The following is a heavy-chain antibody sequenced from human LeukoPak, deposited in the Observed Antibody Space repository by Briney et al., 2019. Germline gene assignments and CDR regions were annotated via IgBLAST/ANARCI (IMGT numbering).Heavy chain of an antibody. CDR1: GLTFSSYA. D-gene: IGHD3-22*01. CDR2: ISGSGGST. V-gene: IGHV3-23*01. Sequence: GGSLRLSCASSGLTFSSYAMSWVRQAPGKGLEWVSAISGSGGSTYYADSVKGRFTISRDNSKNTLYLQMNSLRAEDTAVYYCAKDPLQYYYDSSGYYSYYFDYWGQGTLVTVSS. CDR3: AKDPLQYYYDSSGYYSYYFDY. J-gene: IGHJ4*02.